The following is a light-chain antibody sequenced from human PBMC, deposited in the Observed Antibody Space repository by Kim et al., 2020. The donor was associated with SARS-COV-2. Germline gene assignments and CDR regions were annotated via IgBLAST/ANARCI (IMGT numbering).Light chain of an antibody. J-gene: IGKJ2*01. CDR3: QQYNNWPPSYT. CDR1: HSVSSN. Sequence: SGERATLSCRASHSVSSNLAWYQQKPGQTPRLLIYGASTRATGIPARFSGSGSGTEFTLTISSLQSEDFAVYYCQQYNNWPPSYTFGQGTKLEI. CDR2: GAS. V-gene: IGKV3-15*01.